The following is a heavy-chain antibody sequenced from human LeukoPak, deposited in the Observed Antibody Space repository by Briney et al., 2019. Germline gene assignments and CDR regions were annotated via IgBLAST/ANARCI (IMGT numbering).Heavy chain of an antibody. V-gene: IGHV3-30-3*01. CDR1: VFTFSTYF. CDR3: ARERQDTIVHSGAFDI. D-gene: IGHD3-10*01. J-gene: IGHJ3*02. CDR2: IASDGSHT. Sequence: GWSLRLSCAASVFTFSTYFMHWVRQAPGKGLEWVAVIASDGSHTFYVESVKGRFTISRDNSKNTLYLQMNSLRAEDTAVYFCARERQDTIVHSGAFDIWGQGTMVTVSS.